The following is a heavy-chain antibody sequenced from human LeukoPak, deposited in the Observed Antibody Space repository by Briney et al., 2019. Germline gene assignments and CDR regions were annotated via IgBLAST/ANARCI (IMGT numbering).Heavy chain of an antibody. V-gene: IGHV4-59*01. D-gene: IGHD6-13*01. Sequence: SETLSLTCTVSGGSIRSYYWSWIRQPPGKGLEWIGYIFYSGSTNYNPSLKSRVTISVDTSKNQFSLKLSSVTAADTAVYYCARAYTSSWYWFDPWGQGTLVIVS. J-gene: IGHJ5*02. CDR2: IFYSGST. CDR3: ARAYTSSWYWFDP. CDR1: GGSIRSYY.